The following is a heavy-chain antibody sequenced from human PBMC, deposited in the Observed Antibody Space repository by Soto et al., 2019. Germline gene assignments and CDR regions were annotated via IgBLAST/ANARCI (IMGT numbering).Heavy chain of an antibody. CDR1: GGSISSYY. D-gene: IGHD3-16*01. Sequence: QVQLQESGPGLVKPSETLSLTCTVSGGSISSYYWSWIRQPPGKGLELIGYIYYTGSTNYNPSLKSRVTISVDTSKNQFSLKLSSVTAADTAVYYCARAWGEAFDFWGQGTLVTVSS. V-gene: IGHV4-59*01. CDR3: ARAWGEAFDF. CDR2: IYYTGST. J-gene: IGHJ4*02.